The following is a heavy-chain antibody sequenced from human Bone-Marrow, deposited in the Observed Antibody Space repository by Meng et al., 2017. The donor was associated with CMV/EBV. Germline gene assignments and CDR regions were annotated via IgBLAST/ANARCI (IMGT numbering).Heavy chain of an antibody. D-gene: IGHD6-13*01. CDR1: GYTFTDFY. CDR2: INPNSGNT. V-gene: IGHV1-2*02. CDR3: ARGPFSSSWYSLDY. J-gene: IGHJ4*02. Sequence: SGYTFTDFYMHRVRQAPGQGLEWMGCINPNSGNTKFAQKFQVRVTMTRDTSISTAYMELARLRSDDTALYYCARGPFSSSWYSLDYWGQGTLVTVSS.